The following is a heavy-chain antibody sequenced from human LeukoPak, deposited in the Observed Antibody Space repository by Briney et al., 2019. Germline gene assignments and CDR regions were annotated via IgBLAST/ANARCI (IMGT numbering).Heavy chain of an antibody. V-gene: IGHV1-69*13. CDR3: ARTSRRIAAAGDFDY. Sequence: SVTVSCTASGGTFSSYAISWVRQAPGQGLEWMGGITPIFGTANYAQKFQGRVTITADESTSTAYMELSSLRSEDTAVYYCARTSRRIAAAGDFDYWGQGTLVTVSS. J-gene: IGHJ4*02. D-gene: IGHD6-13*01. CDR2: ITPIFGTA. CDR1: GGTFSSYA.